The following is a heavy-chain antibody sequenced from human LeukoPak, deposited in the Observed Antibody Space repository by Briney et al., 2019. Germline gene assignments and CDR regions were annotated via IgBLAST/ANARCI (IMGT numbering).Heavy chain of an antibody. CDR2: INPNSGGT. CDR3: ARGLVTGDGSDY. J-gene: IGHJ4*02. CDR1: GYTFTGYY. Sequence: ASVNVSCKASGYTFTGYYMHWVRQAPGQGLEWMGRINPNSGGTNYAQKFQGRVTMTRDTSISTAYMELSRLRSDDTAVYYCARGLVTGDGSDYWGQGTLVTVSS. V-gene: IGHV1-2*06. D-gene: IGHD7-27*01.